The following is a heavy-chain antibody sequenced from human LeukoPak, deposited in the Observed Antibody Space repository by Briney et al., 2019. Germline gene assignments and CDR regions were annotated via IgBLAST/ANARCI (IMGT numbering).Heavy chain of an antibody. Sequence: GGSLRLSCVVSGFTFSDYHMNWVRQAPGKGLEWVSSISSSSSYIYYADSVKGRFIISRDNSKITLYLQMNSLRAEDTAIYYCARDLRSDYYDTSGALDSWGQGTLVTVSS. CDR1: GFTFSDYH. CDR3: ARDLRSDYYDTSGALDS. V-gene: IGHV3-21*01. J-gene: IGHJ4*02. CDR2: ISSSSSYI. D-gene: IGHD3-22*01.